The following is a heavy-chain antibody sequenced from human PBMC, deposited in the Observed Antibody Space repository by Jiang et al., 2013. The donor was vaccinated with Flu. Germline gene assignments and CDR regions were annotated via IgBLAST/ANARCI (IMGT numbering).Heavy chain of an antibody. J-gene: IGHJ6*03. Sequence: KPSETLSLTCTVSGGSISTASYYWGWIRQSPGKGLEWIGTSYSRGSTYKNSSLKSRVTLIVDVSDNRFSLKLSTVTAGDTAVYYCARLSLYPHYHMDVWGKGARVTVSS. V-gene: IGHV4-39*01. CDR3: ARLSLYPHYHMDV. D-gene: IGHD5/OR15-5a*01. CDR2: SYSRGST. CDR1: GGSISTASYY.